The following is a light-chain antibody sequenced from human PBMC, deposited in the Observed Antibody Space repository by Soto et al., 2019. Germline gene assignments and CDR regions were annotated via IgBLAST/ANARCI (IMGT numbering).Light chain of an antibody. Sequence: EIVLTESPGTLSLSPGERATLSCRASQSVSSSYLAWYQQKPGQAPRLLIYGASSRATGIPDRFSGSGSGTDFTLTISRLEPEDFAVYYRQQYGSSSWTFGQGTKVDI. CDR2: GAS. V-gene: IGKV3-20*01. J-gene: IGKJ1*01. CDR3: QQYGSSSWT. CDR1: QSVSSSY.